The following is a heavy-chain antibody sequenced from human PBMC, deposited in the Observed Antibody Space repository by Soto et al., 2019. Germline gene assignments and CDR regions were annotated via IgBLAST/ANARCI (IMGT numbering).Heavy chain of an antibody. J-gene: IGHJ6*02. D-gene: IGHD3-16*01. V-gene: IGHV1-18*01. CDR2: ISGYDGHT. Sequence: QVQLVQSGAEVRKPGASVKVSCKASGYTFTTYGISWVRQAPRQGLEWMGWISGYDGHTKYAQKFQGRIIMTTDTSTSTVYMNLRSLRSDDTAVYYCAREGEMPYYYYGLDVWGQGTTVTVSS. CDR1: GYTFTTYG. CDR3: AREGEMPYYYYGLDV.